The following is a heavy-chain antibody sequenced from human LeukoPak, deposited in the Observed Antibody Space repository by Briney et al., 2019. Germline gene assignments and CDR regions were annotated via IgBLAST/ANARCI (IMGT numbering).Heavy chain of an antibody. CDR3: ARGQQPPDVFFDY. CDR2: IKQDGSEK. CDR1: GFTFSSYW. J-gene: IGHJ4*02. Sequence: GGXLRLSCAASGFTFSSYWMSWVRQAPGKGLEWVANIKQDGSEKYYVDSVKGGFTISRDNAKNSLYLQMNSLRAEDTAVYYCARGQQPPDVFFDYWGQGTLVTVSS. D-gene: IGHD6-13*01. V-gene: IGHV3-7*01.